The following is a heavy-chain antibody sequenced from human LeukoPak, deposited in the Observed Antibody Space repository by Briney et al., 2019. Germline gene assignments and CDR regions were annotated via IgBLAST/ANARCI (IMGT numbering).Heavy chain of an antibody. CDR2: IYHSGST. V-gene: IGHV4-30-2*01. J-gene: IGHJ4*02. CDR1: GGSISSGGYS. CDR3: ARAPDGGDYKT. D-gene: IGHD4-17*01. Sequence: SQTLSLTCAVSGGSISSGGYSWSWIRQPPGQGLEWIGYIYHSGSTYYNPSLKSRVTISVDRSKNQFSLKLSSVTAADTAVYYCARAPDGGDYKTWGQGTLVTVSS.